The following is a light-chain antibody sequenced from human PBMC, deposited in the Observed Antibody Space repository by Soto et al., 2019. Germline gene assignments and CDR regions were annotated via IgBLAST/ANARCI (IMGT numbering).Light chain of an antibody. CDR1: QSVSSSQ. CDR3: QQYNNWPEGIN. J-gene: IGKJ5*01. Sequence: ENALTQALGTLSPPPDYASSLYFSSGQSVSSSQLAWYQQKPGQAPRLLVYGASSRATGIPERFSGSVSETDFTLSISSLQAEDFAVYYCQQYNNWPEGINFGQGTRLEIK. V-gene: IGKV3-20*01. CDR2: GAS.